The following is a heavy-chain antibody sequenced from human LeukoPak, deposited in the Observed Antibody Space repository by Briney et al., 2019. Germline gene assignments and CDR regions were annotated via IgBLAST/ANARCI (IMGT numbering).Heavy chain of an antibody. D-gene: IGHD6-13*01. CDR3: ARDMGIAAAGSEFDY. V-gene: IGHV1-18*01. CDR1: GYTFTSYG. J-gene: IGHJ4*02. Sequence: GASVKVSCKASGYTFTSYGISWVRQAPGQGLEWMGWISAYNGNTNYAQKLQGRVTMTTDTSTSTAYMGLRSLRSGDTAVYYCARDMGIAAAGSEFDYWGQGTLVTVSS. CDR2: ISAYNGNT.